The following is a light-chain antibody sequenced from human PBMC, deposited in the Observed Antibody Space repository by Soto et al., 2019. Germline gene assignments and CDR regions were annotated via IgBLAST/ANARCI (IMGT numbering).Light chain of an antibody. CDR3: QQYNAYPGT. J-gene: IGKJ1*01. CDR2: DAS. Sequence: DIPMTQSPSTLSASVGDRVTITCRASQSVSAWVAWYQQKSGKAPKVLIYDASSLESGIPSRFAGSRSGTEFTLTINSLQPDDFATYYCQQYNAYPGTFGQGTKVEI. CDR1: QSVSAW. V-gene: IGKV1-5*01.